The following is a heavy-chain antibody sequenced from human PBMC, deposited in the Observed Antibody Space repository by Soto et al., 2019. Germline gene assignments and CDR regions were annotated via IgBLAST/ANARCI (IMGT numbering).Heavy chain of an antibody. CDR2: INNDGSVT. CDR3: AWGGGSHAFAI. J-gene: IGHJ3*02. Sequence: EVQLVESGGDLVQPGGSLRLSCAASGFTFSNYWMYWVRQAPGQGLVWVSRINNDGSVTPYADSVKGRFTISRDNAKNTPYSKLNSRSVEHMAVSYCAWGGGSHAFAISGQGTMVAVSS. CDR1: GFTFSNYW. D-gene: IGHD3-16*01. V-gene: IGHV3-74*01.